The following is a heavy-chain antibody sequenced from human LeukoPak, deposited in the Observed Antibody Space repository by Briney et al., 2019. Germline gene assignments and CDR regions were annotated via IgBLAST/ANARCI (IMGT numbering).Heavy chain of an antibody. CDR3: ARGLLQGGYFGRRRLDAFDI. V-gene: IGHV4-31*03. CDR2: IYYSGST. J-gene: IGHJ3*02. D-gene: IGHD1-26*01. Sequence: SQTLSLTCTVSGGSISSGGYYWSWIRQHPGKGLEWIGYIYYSGSTHYNPSLKSRVTISVDTSKNQFSLKLSSVTAADTAVYYCARGLLQGGYFGRRRLDAFDIWGQGTMVTVSS. CDR1: GGSISSGGYY.